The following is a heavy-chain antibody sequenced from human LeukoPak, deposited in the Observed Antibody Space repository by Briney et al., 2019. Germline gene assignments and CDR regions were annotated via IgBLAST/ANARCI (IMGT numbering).Heavy chain of an antibody. D-gene: IGHD3-22*01. CDR2: VSSGATTI. Sequence: GGSLRLSCAASGFTYNIFGMNWVRQAPGKGLEWVSYVSSGATTIYYADSVKGRFTISRDNAKNSLYLQMNSLRAEDTAVYYCARDGIVVVSAFDIWGQGTMVTVSS. V-gene: IGHV3-48*01. CDR3: ARDGIVVVSAFDI. CDR1: GFTYNIFG. J-gene: IGHJ3*02.